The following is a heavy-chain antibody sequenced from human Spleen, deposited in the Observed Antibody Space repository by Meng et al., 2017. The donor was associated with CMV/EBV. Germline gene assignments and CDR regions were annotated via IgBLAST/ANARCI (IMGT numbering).Heavy chain of an antibody. V-gene: IGHV4-34*01. D-gene: IGHD3-3*01. CDR3: AREVRLLGIVILHRGYYFDS. CDR2: INHSGST. J-gene: IGHJ4*02. Sequence: SETLSLTCAVYGGSFSDYYWSWIRQPPGKGLEWIGEINHSGSTNYSPSLKSRVIISVDTSKNQFSLKLRSVTAADTAVYYCAREVRLLGIVILHRGYYFDSWGQGNPVTVSS. CDR1: GGSFSDYY.